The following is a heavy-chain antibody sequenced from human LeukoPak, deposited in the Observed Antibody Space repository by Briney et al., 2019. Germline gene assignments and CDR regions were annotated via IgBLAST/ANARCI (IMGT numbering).Heavy chain of an antibody. J-gene: IGHJ6*02. D-gene: IGHD3-10*02. CDR1: GFPFSSYG. CDR2: IRSKAYGGTT. V-gene: IGHV3-49*04. Sequence: GGSLRLSCAASGFPFSSYGMHWVRHAPGKGLEWVGFIRSKAYGGTTEYAASVKGRFTISRDDSKSIAYLQMNSLKTEDTAVYYCTRDPMFYGMDVWGQGTTVTVSS. CDR3: TRDPMFYGMDV.